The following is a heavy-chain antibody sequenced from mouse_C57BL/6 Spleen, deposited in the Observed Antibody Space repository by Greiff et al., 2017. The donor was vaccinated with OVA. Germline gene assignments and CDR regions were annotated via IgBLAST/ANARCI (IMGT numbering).Heavy chain of an antibody. Sequence: QVQLKESGPGLVAPSQSLSITCTVSGLSLTSYGVDCVRQPPGKGLEWLGVIWGGGSTNYNSALMSRLSISKDNSKSQVFLKMNSLQTDDTAMYYCAKRGDPGFAYWGQGTLVTVSA. CDR1: GLSLTSYG. V-gene: IGHV2-9*01. D-gene: IGHD3-3*01. CDR2: IWGGGST. J-gene: IGHJ3*01. CDR3: AKRGDPGFAY.